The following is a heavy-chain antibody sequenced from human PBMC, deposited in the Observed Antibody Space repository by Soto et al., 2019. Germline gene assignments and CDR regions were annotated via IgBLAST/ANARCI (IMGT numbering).Heavy chain of an antibody. CDR3: ARDDTTGLFDF. CDR2: ISHTGRT. CDR1: TGSMRTYY. Sequence: SETLSLTCSVSTGSMRTYYWTWIRQSPGKGLEWIGQISHTGRTKYNPSLESRVTISVDTSRKQFSLKLTSVTAADTALYYFARDDTTGLFDFWGQGTLVTVSS. D-gene: IGHD4-17*01. V-gene: IGHV4-59*01. J-gene: IGHJ4*02.